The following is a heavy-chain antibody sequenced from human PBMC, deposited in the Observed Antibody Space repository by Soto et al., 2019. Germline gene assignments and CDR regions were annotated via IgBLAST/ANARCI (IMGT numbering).Heavy chain of an antibody. Sequence: PGGSLRLSCAASGFIFSSYSMNWVRQAPGKGLEWVSYISSSSSTIYYADSVKGRFTISRDNAKNSLYLQMNSLTDEDTAVYYWARESYCSRTSCYTDAFDIWGQGTMVTVSS. CDR1: GFIFSSYS. V-gene: IGHV3-48*02. CDR3: ARESYCSRTSCYTDAFDI. J-gene: IGHJ3*02. D-gene: IGHD2-2*02. CDR2: ISSSSSTI.